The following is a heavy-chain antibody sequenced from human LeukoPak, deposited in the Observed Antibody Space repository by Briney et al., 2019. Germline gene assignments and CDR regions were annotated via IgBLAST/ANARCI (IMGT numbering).Heavy chain of an antibody. CDR3: ARDIEARHFDY. D-gene: IGHD6-6*01. CDR1: GFSVSSSY. J-gene: IGHJ4*02. Sequence: GGSLRLSCAASGFSVSSSYMSWVRQAPGKGLEWVSLIYSGGSTYYADSVKGRFTISRDNSKNTMFLQMNSLRDEDTAVYYCARDIEARHFDYWGQGTLVTVSS. V-gene: IGHV3-66*01. CDR2: IYSGGST.